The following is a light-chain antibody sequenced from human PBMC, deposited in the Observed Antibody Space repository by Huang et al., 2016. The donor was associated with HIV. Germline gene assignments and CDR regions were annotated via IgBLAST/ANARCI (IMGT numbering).Light chain of an antibody. J-gene: IGKJ2*01. Sequence: DVVMTQSPLSLPVTLGQPASISCRSSQSLLYSDGNSYLNWCQQRPGQSTRRLIYEVSDRDSGVPDRFSGSGAGTDFTLKISRVEAEDGGVYYCMQGTHWPYTFGQGTKLEIK. CDR1: QSLLYSDGNSY. CDR2: EVS. V-gene: IGKV2-30*01. CDR3: MQGTHWPYT.